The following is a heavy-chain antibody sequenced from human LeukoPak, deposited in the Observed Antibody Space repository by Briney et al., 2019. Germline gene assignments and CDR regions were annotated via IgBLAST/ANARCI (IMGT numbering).Heavy chain of an antibody. Sequence: GGSLRLSCAASGFTFSSFAVNWVRQAPGKGLEWVAYISSTYEVHYAAPVKGRFTISRDNAKNSLYLQMNSLTAEDTAVYYCARDHDWGFDYWGRGTLVTVSS. CDR3: ARDHDWGFDY. J-gene: IGHJ4*02. CDR2: ISSTYEV. CDR1: GFTFSSFA. D-gene: IGHD3-9*01. V-gene: IGHV3-21*05.